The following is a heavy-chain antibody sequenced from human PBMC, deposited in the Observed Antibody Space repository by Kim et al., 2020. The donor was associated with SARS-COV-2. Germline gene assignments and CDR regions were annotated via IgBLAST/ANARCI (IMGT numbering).Heavy chain of an antibody. J-gene: IGHJ5*02. CDR3: ARAGRTVGATYYS. CDR1: GFTFSDYY. Sequence: GGSLRLSCAASGFTFSDYYMSWIRQAPGKGLESISYISGSGSTIYSADSVKGRFTISRDNAKNSLYLQMNSLRAEDTAVYYCARAGRTVGATYYSWGQGTLVTVSS. V-gene: IGHV3-11*01. CDR2: ISGSGSTI. D-gene: IGHD1-26*01.